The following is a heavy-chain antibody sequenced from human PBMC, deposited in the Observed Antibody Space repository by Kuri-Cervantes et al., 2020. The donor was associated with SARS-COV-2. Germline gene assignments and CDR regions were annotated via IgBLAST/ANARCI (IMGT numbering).Heavy chain of an antibody. V-gene: IGHV4-30-4*08. CDR1: GGSISSGDYY. J-gene: IGHJ5*02. CDR3: ARQGPSIAAPGRRWFDP. CDR2: IYYSGST. D-gene: IGHD6-6*01. Sequence: SCTVSGGSISSGDYYWSWIRQPPGKGLEWIWYIYYSGSTYYNPSLKSRVTISVDTSKNQFSLKLSSVTAADTAVYYCARQGPSIAAPGRRWFDPWGQGTLVTVSS.